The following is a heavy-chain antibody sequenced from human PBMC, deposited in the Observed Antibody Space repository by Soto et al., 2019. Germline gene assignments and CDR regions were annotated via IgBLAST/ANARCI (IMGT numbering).Heavy chain of an antibody. CDR1: GYTFTSYG. Sequence: ASVKVSCKASGYTFTSYGISWVRQAPGQGLEWMGWISAYNGNTNYAQKLQGRVTMTTDTSTSTAYMELRSLRSDDTAVYYCARLLPLRECRPTRGSGVWFDPWGQGTLVTVSS. CDR2: ISAYNGNT. J-gene: IGHJ5*02. CDR3: ARLLPLRECRPTRGSGVWFDP. V-gene: IGHV1-18*01. D-gene: IGHD3-10*01.